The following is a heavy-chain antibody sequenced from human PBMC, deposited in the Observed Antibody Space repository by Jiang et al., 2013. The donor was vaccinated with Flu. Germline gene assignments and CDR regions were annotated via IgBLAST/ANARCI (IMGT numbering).Heavy chain of an antibody. CDR1: GDSISSYY. CDR2: IYNGGST. Sequence: GSGLVKPSETLSLTCTVSGDSISSYYWSWIRQPPGKGLEWIGYIYNGGSTNYNPYLKSRVIISADTSKNQISLRLSSVTAADTAIYYCARHTYWNYHFDYWGQGQWSPSLQ. CDR3: ARHTYWNYHFDY. J-gene: IGHJ3*01. V-gene: IGHV4-59*08. D-gene: IGHD1-7*01.